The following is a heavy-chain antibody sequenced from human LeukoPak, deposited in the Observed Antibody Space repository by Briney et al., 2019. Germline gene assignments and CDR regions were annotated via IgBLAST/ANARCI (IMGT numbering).Heavy chain of an antibody. Sequence: GGSLRLSCTASGFIFGDYAMSWVRQAPGKGLEWVGFIRSKAYGGTTEYAASVKGRFTISRDDSKSIAYLQMNSLKTEDTAVYYCTRGYYGSSGYSNFDYWGQGTLVTVSS. CDR2: IRSKAYGGTT. V-gene: IGHV3-49*04. J-gene: IGHJ4*02. D-gene: IGHD3-22*01. CDR3: TRGYYGSSGYSNFDY. CDR1: GFIFGDYA.